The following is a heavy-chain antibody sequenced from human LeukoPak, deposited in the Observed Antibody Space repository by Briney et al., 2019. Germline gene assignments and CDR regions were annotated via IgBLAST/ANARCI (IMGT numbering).Heavy chain of an antibody. CDR3: ASMYSSSWYVYYFDY. Sequence: PGGSLRLSCAASGFTFSSYEMNWVRQAPGKGLEWVSYISSSGSTIYYADSVKGRFTISRDNAKNSLYLQMNSLRAEDTAVYYCASMYSSSWYVYYFDYWGQGTLVTVSS. CDR2: ISSSGSTI. CDR1: GFTFSSYE. V-gene: IGHV3-48*03. D-gene: IGHD6-13*01. J-gene: IGHJ4*02.